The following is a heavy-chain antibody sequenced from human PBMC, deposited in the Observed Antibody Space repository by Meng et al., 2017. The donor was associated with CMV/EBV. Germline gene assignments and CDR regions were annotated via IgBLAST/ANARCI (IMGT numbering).Heavy chain of an antibody. CDR1: GFSLSTSGVG. Sequence: QITLQESGPTLLKPTQTLTLTCTFSGFSLSTSGVGVGWILQPPGKALEWLALIYWDDDKRYSPSLKSRLTITKDTSKNQVVLTMTNMDPVDTATYYCARIAAAGRFDYWGQGTLVTVSS. J-gene: IGHJ4*02. D-gene: IGHD6-13*01. CDR3: ARIAAAGRFDY. V-gene: IGHV2-5*02. CDR2: IYWDDDK.